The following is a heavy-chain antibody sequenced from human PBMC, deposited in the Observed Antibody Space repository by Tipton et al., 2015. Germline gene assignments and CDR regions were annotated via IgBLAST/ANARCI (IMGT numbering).Heavy chain of an antibody. V-gene: IGHV4-59*01. CDR2: IYYSGST. J-gene: IGHJ6*02. Sequence: TLSLTCTVSGDSISSYYWSWIRQPPGKGLEWIGYIYYSGSTNYNPFLKSRVTISLDTSKNQFSLKLSSVIAADTAVYYCARESQAGRESYYYYFGMDVWGQGTTVTVSS. D-gene: IGHD6-19*01. CDR3: ARESQAGRESYYYYFGMDV. CDR1: GDSISSYY.